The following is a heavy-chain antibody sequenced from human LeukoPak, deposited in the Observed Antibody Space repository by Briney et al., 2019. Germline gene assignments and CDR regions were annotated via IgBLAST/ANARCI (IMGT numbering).Heavy chain of an antibody. CDR2: IIPILGIA. CDR3: AREVSRYGSFDY. Sequence: ASVKVSCKASGGTFSSYTISLVRQAPGQGLEWMGRIIPILGIANYAQKFQGRVTITADKSTSTAYMELSSLRSEDTAVYYCAREVSRYGSFDYWGQGTLVTVSS. D-gene: IGHD3-9*01. V-gene: IGHV1-69*04. J-gene: IGHJ4*02. CDR1: GGTFSSYT.